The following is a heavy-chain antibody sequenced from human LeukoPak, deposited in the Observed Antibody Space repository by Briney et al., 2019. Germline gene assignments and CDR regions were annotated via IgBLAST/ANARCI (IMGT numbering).Heavy chain of an antibody. Sequence: GASVKVSCKASGYTFTSYGISRVRQAPGQGLEWMGWISAYNGNTNYAQKLQGRVTMTTDTSTSTAYMELRSLRSDDTAVYYCAREPTAMAPYNWFDPWGQGTLVTVSS. CDR2: ISAYNGNT. CDR3: AREPTAMAPYNWFDP. V-gene: IGHV1-18*04. J-gene: IGHJ5*02. CDR1: GYTFTSYG. D-gene: IGHD5-18*01.